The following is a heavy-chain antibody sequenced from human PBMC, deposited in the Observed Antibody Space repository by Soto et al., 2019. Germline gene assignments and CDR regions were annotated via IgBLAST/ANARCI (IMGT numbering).Heavy chain of an antibody. D-gene: IGHD1-1*01. J-gene: IGHJ4*02. V-gene: IGHV1-18*01. CDR2: ISAHNGNT. Sequence: QVHLVQSGAEVKKPGASVKVSCKASGYTFTSYGITWVRQAPGQGLEWMGWISAHNGNTDYAQKLQGRVIVTRDTSTSTAYMELRSLISDDTAVYYCAGGRYGDYWGQGARVTVSS. CDR3: AGGRYGDY. CDR1: GYTFTSYG.